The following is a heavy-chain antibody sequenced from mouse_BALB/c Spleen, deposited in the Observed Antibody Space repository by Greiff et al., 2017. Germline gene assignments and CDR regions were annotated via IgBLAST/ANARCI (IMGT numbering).Heavy chain of an antibody. CDR3: ATIYYGNYRFAY. CDR2: IRSKSNNYAT. J-gene: IGHJ3*01. CDR1: GFTFNTYA. V-gene: IGHV10-3*03. D-gene: IGHD2-1*01. Sequence: EVKLVESGGGLVQPKGSLKLSCAASGFTFNTYAMHWVCQAPGKGLEWVARIRSKSNNYATYYADSVKDRFTISRDDSQSMLYLQMNNLKTEDTAMYYCATIYYGNYRFAYWGQGTLVTVSA.